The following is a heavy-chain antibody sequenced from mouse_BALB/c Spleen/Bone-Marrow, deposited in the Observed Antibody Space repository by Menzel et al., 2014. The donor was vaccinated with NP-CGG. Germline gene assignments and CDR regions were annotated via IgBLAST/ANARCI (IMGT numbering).Heavy chain of an antibody. CDR2: INPYNGDT. CDR1: GYSFTGYF. D-gene: IGHD1-1*01. Sequence: EVKLVESGPELVKPGASVKISCKASGYSFTGYFMNWVMQSHGKSLEWIGRINPYNGDTFYNQKFKGKATLTVDKSSSTAHMELRSQASEDSAVYYCARSGYYGSSYFDYWGQGTTLTVSS. V-gene: IGHV1-20*02. J-gene: IGHJ2*01. CDR3: ARSGYYGSSYFDY.